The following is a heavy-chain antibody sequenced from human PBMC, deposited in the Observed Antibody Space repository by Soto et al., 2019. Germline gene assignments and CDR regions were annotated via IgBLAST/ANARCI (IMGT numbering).Heavy chain of an antibody. CDR2: IYYSGSA. CDR3: ARPFGEDYDSWSGPGVNKNWFDP. D-gene: IGHD3-3*01. CDR1: GGTISRSNYY. J-gene: IGHJ5*02. Sequence: QLQLQESGPGLVKPSETLSLTCSVAGGTISRSNYYWGWIRQPPGKGLEWIGSIYYSGSAYYNPSLKSRVTISVHTSKNQFSLRLNSVTAADTAVYYCARPFGEDYDSWSGPGVNKNWFDPWGQGTLVTVSS. V-gene: IGHV4-39*01.